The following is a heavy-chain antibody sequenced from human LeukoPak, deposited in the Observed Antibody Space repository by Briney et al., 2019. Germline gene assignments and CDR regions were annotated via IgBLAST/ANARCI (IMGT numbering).Heavy chain of an antibody. CDR1: GGSISSSSYY. V-gene: IGHV4-39*01. CDR2: ISYSGNA. D-gene: IGHD5-24*01. CDR3: GNGGMATIDY. Sequence: SETLSLTCTVSGGSISSSSYYWGWIRQPPGKGLEWIGEISYSGNAYYNPSLKSRVTISMDTSKNQFFLNLNSVTASDTAVYYCGNGGMATIDYWGQGTLVTVSS. J-gene: IGHJ4*02.